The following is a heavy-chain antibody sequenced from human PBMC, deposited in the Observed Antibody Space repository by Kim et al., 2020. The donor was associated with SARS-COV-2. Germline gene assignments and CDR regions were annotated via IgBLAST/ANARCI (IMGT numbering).Heavy chain of an antibody. Sequence: YNNPSLTRRVTISVDTSKHQFSLKLSSVTAADTAVYYCACPGYDSSGYPFWGQGTLVTVSS. D-gene: IGHD3-22*01. CDR3: ACPGYDSSGYPF. J-gene: IGHJ4*02. V-gene: IGHV4-39*01.